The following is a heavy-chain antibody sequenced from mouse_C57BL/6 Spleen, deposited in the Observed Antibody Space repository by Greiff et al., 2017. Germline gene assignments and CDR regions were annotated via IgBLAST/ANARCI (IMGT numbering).Heavy chain of an antibody. V-gene: IGHV1-50*01. CDR3: ARSGSRIYYYGTRYFDV. CDR1: GYTFTSYW. D-gene: IGHD1-1*01. Sequence: QVQLRQSGAELVKPGASVKLSCKASGYTFTSYWMQWVKQRPGQGLEWIGEIDPSDSYTNYNQKFKGKATLTVDTSSSTAYMQLSSLTSEDSAVYYCARSGSRIYYYGTRYFDVWGTGTTVTVSS. J-gene: IGHJ1*03. CDR2: IDPSDSYT.